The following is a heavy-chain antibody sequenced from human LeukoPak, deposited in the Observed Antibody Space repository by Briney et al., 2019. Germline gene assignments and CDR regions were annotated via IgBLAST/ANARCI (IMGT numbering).Heavy chain of an antibody. CDR3: AKASLPRRILPMDV. D-gene: IGHD2-21*01. CDR1: GFTFSTFP. V-gene: IGHV3-23*01. CDR2: ISGNAGST. Sequence: GGSLRLSCAASGFTFSTFPMSWVRQAPGKGLEWVSGISGNAGSTYYADSVKGRFTISRDNSKNTVSLQMNSLRAEDTAIYYCAKASLPRRILPMDVWGQGTTVTVSS. J-gene: IGHJ6*02.